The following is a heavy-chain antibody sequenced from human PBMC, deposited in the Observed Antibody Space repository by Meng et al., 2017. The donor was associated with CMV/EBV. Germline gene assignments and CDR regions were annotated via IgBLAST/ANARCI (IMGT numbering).Heavy chain of an antibody. CDR1: GYTFTGYY. CDR3: ARAPIAAAGNWFDP. D-gene: IGHD6-13*01. V-gene: IGHV1-2*02. Sequence: QVQLVQSGAEVKKPXXXXXXXCKASGYTFTGYYMHWVRQAPGQGLEWMGWINPNSGGTNYAQKFQGRVTMTRDTSISTAYMELSRLRSEDTAVYYCARAPIAAAGNWFDPWGQGTLVTVSS. CDR2: INPNSGGT. J-gene: IGHJ5*02.